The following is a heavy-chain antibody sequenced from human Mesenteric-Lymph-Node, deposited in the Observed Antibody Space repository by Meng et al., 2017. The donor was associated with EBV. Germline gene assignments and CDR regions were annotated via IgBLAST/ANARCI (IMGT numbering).Heavy chain of an antibody. CDR3: ARDLSYCGGDCY. J-gene: IGHJ4*02. CDR2: TNPSDGST. Sequence: QGHMVQVVSDVKKPGASVKVSCKASDYNFSRYFLYWVRPALGQGLEAMGTTNPSDGSTRYTQKFQGRVTMTRDTSTSTVYMELSGLRSEDTAFYYCARDLSYCGGDCYWGQAPLVTVSS. V-gene: IGHV1-46*01. D-gene: IGHD2-21*02. CDR1: DYNFSRYF.